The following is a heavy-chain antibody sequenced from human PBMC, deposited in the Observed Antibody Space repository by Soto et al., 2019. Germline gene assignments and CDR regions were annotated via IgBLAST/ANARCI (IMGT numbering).Heavy chain of an antibody. J-gene: IGHJ4*02. Sequence: QLQLQESGPGLVKPSETLSLTCSVSDDSINSDKYYWGWIRQPPGKGLGWMGSGYYRGNAYYNPSLQPPVTLPLDQSKCQSSLKLNSVTAADSAVYFCARLEGLATISYYFDFWGPGALVTVSS. V-gene: IGHV4-39*01. D-gene: IGHD5-12*01. CDR2: GYYRGNA. CDR1: DDSINSDKYY. CDR3: ARLEGLATISYYFDF.